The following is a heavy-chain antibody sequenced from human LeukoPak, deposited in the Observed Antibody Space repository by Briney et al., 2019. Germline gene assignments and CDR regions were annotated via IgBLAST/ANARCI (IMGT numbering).Heavy chain of an antibody. CDR3: ASTTPYEFKGAFDI. Sequence: SQTLSLTCTVSGGSISSGGYYWSWIRQHPGKGLEWIGEINHSGSTNYNPSLKSRVTISVDTSKNQFSLKLSSVTAAGTAVYYCASTTPYEFKGAFDIWGQGTMVTVSS. CDR1: GGSISSGGYY. V-gene: IGHV4-31*03. CDR2: INHSGST. J-gene: IGHJ3*02. D-gene: IGHD3/OR15-3a*01.